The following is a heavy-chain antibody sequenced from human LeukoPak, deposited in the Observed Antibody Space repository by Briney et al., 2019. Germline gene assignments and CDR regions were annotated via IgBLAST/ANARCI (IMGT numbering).Heavy chain of an antibody. Sequence: ASVKVSCKASGYTFTSYGISWVRQAPGQGLEWMGWISAYNGNTNYAQKLQGRVTMTTDTSTSTAYMELRSLRSDDTAVYYCARADPYYDILTGYKHWFDPWGQGTLVTVSS. CDR2: ISAYNGNT. V-gene: IGHV1-18*01. D-gene: IGHD3-9*01. CDR3: ARADPYYDILTGYKHWFDP. J-gene: IGHJ5*02. CDR1: GYTFTSYG.